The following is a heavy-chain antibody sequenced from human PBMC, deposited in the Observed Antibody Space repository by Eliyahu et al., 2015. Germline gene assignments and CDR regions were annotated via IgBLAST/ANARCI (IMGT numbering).Heavy chain of an antibody. CDR2: ISQSGDT. Sequence: QVHLQQWGAGLLKPSEXLSLXCXVXXXSLXDYFWTWXRQPPGKGLEWIGDISQSGDTNYNPSLRSRVTISVDRSTNQFSLNLTSVTAADNSIYYCVRGVRQWRVRGVWWFDPWGQGTQVTVSS. CDR1: XXSLXDYF. J-gene: IGHJ5*02. CDR3: VRGVRQWRVRGVWWFDP. V-gene: IGHV4-34*01. D-gene: IGHD6-19*01.